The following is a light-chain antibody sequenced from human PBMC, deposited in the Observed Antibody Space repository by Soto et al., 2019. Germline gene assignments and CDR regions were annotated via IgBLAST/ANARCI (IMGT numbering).Light chain of an antibody. J-gene: IGLJ2*01. CDR3: RSYAGSNNVV. Sequence: QSVLTQPPSASGSPGQSVTISCTGTSSDVGGYNYVSWYQQHPGKAPKLMIYEVSKRPSGVPDRFSGSKSANTASLTVFGLQAEDEADYYCRSYAGSNNVVFGGGTKLAVL. V-gene: IGLV2-8*01. CDR2: EVS. CDR1: SSDVGGYNY.